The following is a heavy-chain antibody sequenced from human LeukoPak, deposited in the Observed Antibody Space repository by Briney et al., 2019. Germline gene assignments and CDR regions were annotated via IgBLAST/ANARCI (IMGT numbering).Heavy chain of an antibody. CDR2: INPNSGDT. Sequence: GASVKVSCKASGYTFTGYYMHWVRQAPGQGLEWMGWINPNSGDTSYAQKFQGRVTMTRDTSMSTAYMELSRLRSDDPAGSYCARAGYRESYYFDYRGQGTLATVSS. V-gene: IGHV1-2*02. CDR3: ARAGYRESYYFDY. CDR1: GYTFTGYY. J-gene: IGHJ4*02. D-gene: IGHD6-25*01.